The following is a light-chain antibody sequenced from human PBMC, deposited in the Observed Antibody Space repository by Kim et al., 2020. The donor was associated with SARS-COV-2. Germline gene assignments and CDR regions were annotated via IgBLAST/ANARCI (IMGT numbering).Light chain of an antibody. Sequence: SSELTQDPAVSVALGQTVRITCQGDSLRNYYASWYQQKPGQAPVRVIYGRNNRPSGIPDRFSGSTSGNTASLIITGDQAEDEADYDCNSRDSSGNVVFGGGTKVTVL. CDR1: SLRNYY. J-gene: IGLJ2*01. CDR3: NSRDSSGNVV. CDR2: GRN. V-gene: IGLV3-19*01.